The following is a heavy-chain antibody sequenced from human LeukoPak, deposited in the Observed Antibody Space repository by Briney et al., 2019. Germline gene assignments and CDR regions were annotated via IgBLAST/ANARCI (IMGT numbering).Heavy chain of an antibody. CDR2: IYYSGST. D-gene: IGHD3-3*01. J-gene: IGHJ5*02. CDR1: GGSISSGGYY. CDR3: ARQGSYYDFWSGSPPDWFDP. V-gene: IGHV4-31*03. Sequence: SQTLSLTCTVSGGSISSGGYYWSWIRQHPGKGLEWIGYIYYSGSTYYNPSLRGRVTISVDTSKNQFSLKLSSVTAADTAVYYCARQGSYYDFWSGSPPDWFDPWGQGTLVTVSS.